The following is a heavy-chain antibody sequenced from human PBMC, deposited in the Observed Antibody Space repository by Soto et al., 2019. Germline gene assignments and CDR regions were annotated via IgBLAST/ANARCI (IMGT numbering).Heavy chain of an antibody. J-gene: IGHJ4*02. CDR1: GFTFSSYS. CDR2: ISNSSSTI. D-gene: IGHD6-19*01. V-gene: IGHV3-48*04. CDR3: ARVNSGWLTFFDY. Sequence: PGGSLRLSCAAPGFTFSSYSMNWVRQAPGKGLEWVSYISNSSSTIYYADSVKGRFTISRDNAKNSLYLQMNSLRAEDTAVYYCARVNSGWLTFFDYWGQGTLVTVSS.